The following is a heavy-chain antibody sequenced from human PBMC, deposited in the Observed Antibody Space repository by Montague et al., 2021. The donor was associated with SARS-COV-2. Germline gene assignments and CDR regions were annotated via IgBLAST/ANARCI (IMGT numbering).Heavy chain of an antibody. J-gene: IGHJ4*02. D-gene: IGHD1-26*01. CDR3: ARQYSMLEGINDY. CDR2: IDPSGSYV. Sequence: QSGAEVNKPGESLRISCQGSGYSFIAYSITWVRQMPGKGLEWMGRIDPSGSYVHYSPSLQGHVTISADKSISTAYLQWSNLKASDTAMYYCARQYSMLEGINDYWGQGTLVTVSS. CDR1: GYSFIAYS. V-gene: IGHV5-10-1*01.